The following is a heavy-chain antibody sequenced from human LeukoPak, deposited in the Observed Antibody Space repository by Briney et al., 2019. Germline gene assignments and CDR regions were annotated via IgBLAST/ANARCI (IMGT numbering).Heavy chain of an antibody. V-gene: IGHV1-18*01. CDR1: GYTFTRYA. J-gene: IGHJ3*02. CDR3: ARGGYYDILTGYETADAFDI. D-gene: IGHD3-9*01. CDR2: ISTYNGNT. Sequence: VASVKVSCKASGYTFTRYAITWVRQAPGQGPEWMGRISTYNGNTNYAQKLQGRVTMTTDTSTSTAYMELRSLRSDDTAVYYCARGGYYDILTGYETADAFDIWGRGTIVTVSS.